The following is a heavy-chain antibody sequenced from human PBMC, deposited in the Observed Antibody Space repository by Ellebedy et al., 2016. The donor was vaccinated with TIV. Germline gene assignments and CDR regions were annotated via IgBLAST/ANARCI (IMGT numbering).Heavy chain of an antibody. J-gene: IGHJ4*02. CDR2: INPNSGGT. D-gene: IGHD3-10*01. Sequence: ASVKVSXXASGYTFTGYYMHWVRQAPGQGLEWMGWINPNSGGTNYAQKFQGWVTMTRDTSISTAYMELSSLRSEDTAVYYCARLLDMVRLRERDYWGQGTLVTVSS. V-gene: IGHV1-2*04. CDR3: ARLLDMVRLRERDY. CDR1: GYTFTGYY.